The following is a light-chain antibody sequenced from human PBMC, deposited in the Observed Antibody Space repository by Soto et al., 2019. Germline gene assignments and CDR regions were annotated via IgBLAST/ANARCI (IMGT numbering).Light chain of an antibody. Sequence: QSALTQPRSVSGSPGQSVTISCTGTSSDVGGYNYVSWYQQHPDKAPKLMLYDVSKRPSGVPDRFSGSKSANTASLTISGLQAEDEADYYCCSYAGSYTFVVFGGGTKLTVL. V-gene: IGLV2-11*01. J-gene: IGLJ3*02. CDR2: DVS. CDR1: SSDVGGYNY. CDR3: CSYAGSYTFVV.